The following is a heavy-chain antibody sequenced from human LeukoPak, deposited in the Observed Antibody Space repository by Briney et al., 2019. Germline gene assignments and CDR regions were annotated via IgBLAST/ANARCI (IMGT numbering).Heavy chain of an antibody. D-gene: IGHD4-17*01. CDR3: ARDLVTVTKGFDI. CDR1: GDSFSSHY. V-gene: IGHV4-59*11. CDR2: ISHIGRT. Sequence: SETLSLTCAVSGDSFSSHYWTWIRQSPGTGLEWIGYISHIGRTNYNPSLKSRVTISIDTSKNQFSLKLRTVTAADTAVYYCARDLVTVTKGFDIWGQGTMVSVSS. J-gene: IGHJ3*02.